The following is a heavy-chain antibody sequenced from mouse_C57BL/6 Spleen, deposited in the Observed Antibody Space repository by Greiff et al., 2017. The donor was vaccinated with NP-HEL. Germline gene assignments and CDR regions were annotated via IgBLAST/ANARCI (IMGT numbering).Heavy chain of an antibody. CDR3: TKAVVFDY. CDR2: IDPENGDT. CDR1: GFNIKDDY. Sequence: EVQLQESGAELVRPGASVKLSCTASGFNIKDDYMHWVKQRPEQGLEWIGWIDPENGDTEYASKFQGKATITADTSSNTAYLQLSSLTSEDTAVYYCTKAVVFDYWGQGTTLTVSS. V-gene: IGHV14-4*01. D-gene: IGHD1-1*01. J-gene: IGHJ2*01.